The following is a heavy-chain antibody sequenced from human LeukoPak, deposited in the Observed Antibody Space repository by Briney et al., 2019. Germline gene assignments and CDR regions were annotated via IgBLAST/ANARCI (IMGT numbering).Heavy chain of an antibody. D-gene: IGHD3-16*02. CDR2: ISGSGGST. J-gene: IGHJ4*02. CDR1: GFTFSSYA. CDR3: AKARHYDYVWGSYRPGAFDY. Sequence: GGSLRLSCAASGFTFSSYAMSCVRQAPGKGLEWVSAISGSGGSTYYADSVKGRFTISRDNSKNTLYLQMNSLRVEDTAVYYCAKARHYDYVWGSYRPGAFDYWGQGTLVTVSS. V-gene: IGHV3-23*01.